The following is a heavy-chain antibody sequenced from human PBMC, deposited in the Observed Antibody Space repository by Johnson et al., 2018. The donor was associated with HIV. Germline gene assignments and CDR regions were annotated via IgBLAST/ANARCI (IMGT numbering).Heavy chain of an antibody. CDR1: GFTFRSYT. D-gene: IGHD1-26*01. J-gene: IGHJ3*02. CDR3: AVWELGLVIDFDI. V-gene: IGHV3-30*04. Sequence: QVQVVESGGGVVQPGRSLRLSCAASGFTFRSYTVHWVRQAPGKGLEWVALISYDGSNKNYADSVKGRFTVSRDNSKNTVYLQMNSLRDEDTAVYYCAVWELGLVIDFDIWGQGTMVTVSS. CDR2: ISYDGSNK.